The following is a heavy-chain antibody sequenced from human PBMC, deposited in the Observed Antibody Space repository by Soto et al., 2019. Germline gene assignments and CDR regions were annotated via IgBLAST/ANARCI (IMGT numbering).Heavy chain of an antibody. CDR2: IYYTGNT. V-gene: IGHV4-59*01. J-gene: IGHJ4*02. CDR1: GGSISSYY. D-gene: IGHD6-19*01. CDR3: ARARTSSAVDFDY. Sequence: PSETLSLTCTVSGGSISSYYGSWIRQPPGKGLEWIGYIYYTGNTNYNPSLKSRVTISVDTSKNQFSLKLTSLTAADTAVYYCARARTSSAVDFDYWGQGTLVTVSS.